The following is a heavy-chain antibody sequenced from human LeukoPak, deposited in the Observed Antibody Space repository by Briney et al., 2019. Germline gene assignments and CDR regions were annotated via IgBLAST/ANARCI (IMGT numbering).Heavy chain of an antibody. D-gene: IGHD3-3*01. CDR2: ISGSGGST. CDR3: AKDNDFWSGYYEKYYFDY. Sequence: PGGSLRLSCAASGFTFSSYAMSWVRQAPGKGLEWVSAISGSGGSTYYADSVKGRFTISRDNSKNTLYLQMNSLRAEDTAVYYCAKDNDFWSGYYEKYYFDYWGQGTLVTVSS. V-gene: IGHV3-23*01. CDR1: GFTFSSYA. J-gene: IGHJ4*02.